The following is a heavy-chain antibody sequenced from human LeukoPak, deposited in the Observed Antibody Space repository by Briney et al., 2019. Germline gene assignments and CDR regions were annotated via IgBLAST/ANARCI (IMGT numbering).Heavy chain of an antibody. CDR3: ARWLDGIYFDY. V-gene: IGHV3-74*01. CDR2: ISSDGSST. D-gene: IGHD5-12*01. Sequence: GGSLRLSCAASGFTFSSYWMHWVRQAPGKGLVWVSRISSDGSSTTYADSVKGRFTISRDNAKNTLYLQMNSLRVEDTAVYYCARWLDGIYFDYWGQGTLVTVSS. CDR1: GFTFSSYW. J-gene: IGHJ4*02.